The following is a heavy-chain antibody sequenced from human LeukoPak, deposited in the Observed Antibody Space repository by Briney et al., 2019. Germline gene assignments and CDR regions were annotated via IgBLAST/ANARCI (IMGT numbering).Heavy chain of an antibody. J-gene: IGHJ4*02. CDR2: LIGGSGST. D-gene: IGHD5-12*01. CDR1: GFTSTNFA. V-gene: IGHV3-23*01. CDR3: AKGAYDYIEIAYFDS. Sequence: GGSLRLSCVVSGFTSTNFAMNWVRQAPGKGLEWVSVLIGGSGSTDYADSVKGRFTISRDKSKNTVFLQMNSLRAEDTAIYYCAKGAYDYIEIAYFDSWGQGTLVTVSS.